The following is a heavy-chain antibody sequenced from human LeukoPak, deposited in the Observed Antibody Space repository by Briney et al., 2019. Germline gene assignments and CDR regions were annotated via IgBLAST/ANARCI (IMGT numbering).Heavy chain of an antibody. Sequence: SGTLSLTCAVSGGSISSSNWWSWVRQPPGKGLEWIGEIYHSGSTNYNPSLKSRVTISVDKSKNQFSLKLSSVTAADTAVYYCAREEKPGIAAAGTTNWYFDLWGRGTLVTVSS. D-gene: IGHD6-13*01. J-gene: IGHJ2*01. V-gene: IGHV4-4*02. CDR3: AREEKPGIAAAGTTNWYFDL. CDR2: IYHSGST. CDR1: GGSISSSNW.